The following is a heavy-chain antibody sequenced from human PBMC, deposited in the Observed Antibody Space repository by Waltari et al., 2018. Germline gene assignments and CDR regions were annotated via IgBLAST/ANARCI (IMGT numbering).Heavy chain of an antibody. CDR2: IKSKTDGGTT. V-gene: IGHV3-15*01. CDR3: ATLFGDFWSGYFFDY. J-gene: IGHJ4*02. CDR1: GFTLRNAW. D-gene: IGHD3-3*01. Sequence: EVQLVESGGGLVKPGGSLRLSFAASGFTLRNAWMAWVRQAPGKGLEWVGRIKSKTDGGTTDYAAPVKGRFTISRDDSENTLYLQMNSLKTEDTAVYYCATLFGDFWSGYFFDYWGQGTLVTVSS.